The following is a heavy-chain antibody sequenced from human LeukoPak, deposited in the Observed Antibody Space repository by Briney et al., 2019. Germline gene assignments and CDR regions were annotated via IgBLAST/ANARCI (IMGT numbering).Heavy chain of an antibody. D-gene: IGHD3-22*01. CDR2: INPNSGGT. Sequence: ASVKVSCKASGYTFTGYYMHWVRQAPGQGLEWMGWINPNSGGTNYAQKFKGRVTMTRDTSISTASMELSRLRSDDTAVYYCARTRDYYDSSGYYYETWGQGTLVTVSS. J-gene: IGHJ5*02. V-gene: IGHV1-2*02. CDR3: ARTRDYYDSSGYYYET. CDR1: GYTFTGYY.